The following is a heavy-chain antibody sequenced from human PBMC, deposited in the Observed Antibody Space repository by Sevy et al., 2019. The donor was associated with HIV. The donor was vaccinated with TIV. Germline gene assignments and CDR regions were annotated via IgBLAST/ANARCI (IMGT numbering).Heavy chain of an antibody. Sequence: ASVKVSCKASGYTFTGYYMHWVRQAPGQGLEWMGWINPNSGGTNYAQKFQGRVTMTRATSISTAYMELSRLRSDDTAVYYCARDTVLLWFGESYYFDYWGQGTLVTVSS. CDR2: INPNSGGT. V-gene: IGHV1-2*02. CDR1: GYTFTGYY. CDR3: ARDTVLLWFGESYYFDY. D-gene: IGHD3-10*01. J-gene: IGHJ4*02.